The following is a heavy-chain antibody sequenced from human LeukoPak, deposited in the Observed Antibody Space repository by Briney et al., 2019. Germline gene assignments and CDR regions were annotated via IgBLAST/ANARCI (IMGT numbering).Heavy chain of an antibody. CDR2: IYYSGST. CDR3: ARDYGGTFDY. J-gene: IGHJ4*02. V-gene: IGHV4-31*03. D-gene: IGHD4-23*01. CDR1: GGSISSGGYY. Sequence: SQTLSLTCTVSGGSISSGGYYWSWIRQHPGQGLEWIGYIYYSGSTYYNPSLKSRVTISVDTSKNQFSLKLSSVTAADTAVYYCARDYGGTFDYWGQGTLVTVSS.